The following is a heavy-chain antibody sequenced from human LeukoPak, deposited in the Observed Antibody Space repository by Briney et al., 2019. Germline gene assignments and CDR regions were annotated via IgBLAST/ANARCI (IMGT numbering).Heavy chain of an antibody. CDR2: ISSSSSTI. CDR1: GFTFSSYS. V-gene: IGHV3-48*01. CDR3: ARDLYYYGSGSNHDY. J-gene: IGHJ4*02. Sequence: GGSLRLSCAASGFTFSSYSMNWVRQAPGRGLEWVSYISSSSSTIYYADSVKGRFTISRDNAKNSLYLQMNSLRAEDTAVYYCARDLYYYGSGSNHDYWGQGTLVTVSP. D-gene: IGHD3-10*01.